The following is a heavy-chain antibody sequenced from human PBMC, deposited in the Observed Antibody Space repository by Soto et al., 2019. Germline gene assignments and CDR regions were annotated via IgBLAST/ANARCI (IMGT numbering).Heavy chain of an antibody. CDR3: ARAHLLYCSSTSCPAGY. J-gene: IGHJ4*02. Sequence: EVQLVESGGGLVQPGGSLRLSCAASGFTFSSYAMHWVRQAPGKGLEYVSAISSNGGSTYYANSVKGRFTISRDNSKNXXYLQMGSLRAEDMAVYYCARAHLLYCSSTSCPAGYWGQGTLVTVSS. D-gene: IGHD2-2*01. CDR1: GFTFSSYA. CDR2: ISSNGGST. V-gene: IGHV3-64*01.